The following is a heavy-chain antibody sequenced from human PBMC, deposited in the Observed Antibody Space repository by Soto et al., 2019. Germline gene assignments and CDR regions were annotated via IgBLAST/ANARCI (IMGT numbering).Heavy chain of an antibody. Sequence: SETLSLTCAVYGGSFSGYYWSWIRQPPGKGLEWIGEINHSGSTNYNPSLKSRVTISVDTSKNQFSLKLSSVTAADTAVYYCARLVATITSRLYYYYYYMDVWGKGTTVTVSS. D-gene: IGHD5-12*01. V-gene: IGHV4-34*01. J-gene: IGHJ6*03. CDR1: GGSFSGYY. CDR3: ARLVATITSRLYYYYYYMDV. CDR2: INHSGST.